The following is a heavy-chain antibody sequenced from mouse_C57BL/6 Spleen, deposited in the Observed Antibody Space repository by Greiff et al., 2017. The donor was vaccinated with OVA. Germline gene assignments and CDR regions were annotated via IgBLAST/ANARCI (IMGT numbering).Heavy chain of an antibody. Sequence: VQLQQSGPGLAKPSQTLSLTCSVTGYSITSDYWNWIRKFPGNKLEYMGYISYSGSTYYNPSLKSRISITRATSKNQYYLQLNSVPTEDTATYYFARGGTTVVATGYYAMDYWGQGTSVTVSS. J-gene: IGHJ4*01. D-gene: IGHD1-1*01. V-gene: IGHV3-8*01. CDR2: ISYSGST. CDR1: GYSITSDY. CDR3: ARGGTTVVATGYYAMDY.